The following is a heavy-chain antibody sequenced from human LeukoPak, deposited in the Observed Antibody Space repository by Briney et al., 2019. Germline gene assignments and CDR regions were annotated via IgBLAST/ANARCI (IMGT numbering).Heavy chain of an antibody. CDR1: GYTFTGYY. CDR3: ARGKTAAGTYYYYYYMDV. J-gene: IGHJ6*03. CDR2: ISAYNGNT. Sequence: ASVKVSCKASGYTFTGYYMHWVRQAPGQGLEWMGWISAYNGNTNYAQKLQGRVTMTTDTSTSTAYMELRSLRSDDTAVYYCARGKTAAGTYYYYYYMDVWGKGTTVTVSS. V-gene: IGHV1-18*04. D-gene: IGHD6-13*01.